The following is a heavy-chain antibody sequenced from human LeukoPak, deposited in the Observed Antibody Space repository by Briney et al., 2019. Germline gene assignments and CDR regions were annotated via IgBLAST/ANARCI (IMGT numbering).Heavy chain of an antibody. CDR1: GGTFSSYA. Sequence: ASVKVSCKASGGTFSSYAISWVRQAPGQGLEWMGGIIPIFGTANYAQKFQGRVTITADESTSTAYMELSSLRSEDTAVYYCARGGTYYYDSSGFNWFDPWGQGTLVTVSS. CDR2: IIPIFGTA. CDR3: ARGGTYYYDSSGFNWFDP. D-gene: IGHD3-22*01. J-gene: IGHJ5*02. V-gene: IGHV1-69*13.